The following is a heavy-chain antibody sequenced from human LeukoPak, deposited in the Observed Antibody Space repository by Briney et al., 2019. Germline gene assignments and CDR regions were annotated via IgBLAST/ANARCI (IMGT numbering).Heavy chain of an antibody. CDR2: MNPNSGNT. D-gene: IGHD3-10*01. CDR3: ARDLRYGSGSPYYYYYGMDV. Sequence: GASVKVSCKASGYTFTSYDINWVRQATGQGLEWMGWMNPNSGNTGYAQKFQGRVTMTRNTSISTAYMELSSLRSEDTAVYYCARDLRYGSGSPYYYYYGMDVWGQGTTVTVSS. J-gene: IGHJ6*02. CDR1: GYTFTSYD. V-gene: IGHV1-8*01.